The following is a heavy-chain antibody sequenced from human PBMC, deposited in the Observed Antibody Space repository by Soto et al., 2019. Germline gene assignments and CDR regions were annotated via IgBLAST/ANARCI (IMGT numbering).Heavy chain of an antibody. J-gene: IGHJ3*02. CDR1: GYTFTSYY. Sequence: ASVKVSCKASGYTFTSYYMHWVRQAPGQGLEWMGIINPSGGSTSYAQKFQGRVTMTRDTSTSTVYMELSSLRSEDTAVYYCARESGSGGYYRRNDAFDIWGQGTMVTVSS. V-gene: IGHV1-46*01. CDR3: ARESGSGGYYRRNDAFDI. D-gene: IGHD3-22*01. CDR2: INPSGGST.